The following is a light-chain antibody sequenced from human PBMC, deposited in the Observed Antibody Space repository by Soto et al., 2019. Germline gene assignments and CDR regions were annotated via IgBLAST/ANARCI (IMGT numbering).Light chain of an antibody. J-gene: IGLJ3*02. V-gene: IGLV2-23*01. Sequence: QSALTQPASVSGSPGQSITISCSGTSSDVGSYSLVSWYQQHPGKAPKLMIYEGSKRPSGLSNRFSGSKSGNTASLTISGLQAEDEADYYCCSYAGSTTWVFGGGTKLTVL. CDR1: SSDVGSYSL. CDR2: EGS. CDR3: CSYAGSTTWV.